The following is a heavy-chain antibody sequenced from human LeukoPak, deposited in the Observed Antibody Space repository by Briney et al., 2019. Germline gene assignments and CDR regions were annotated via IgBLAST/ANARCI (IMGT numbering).Heavy chain of an antibody. J-gene: IGHJ4*02. CDR3: ARGRTTIFGVVIIAGDFDY. CDR2: MNPNSGNT. Sequence: GASVKVSCKASGYTSTSYDINWVRQATGQGLEWMGWMNPNSGNTGYAQKFQGRVTITRNTSISTAYMELSSLRSEDTAVYYCARGRTTIFGVVIIAGDFDYWGQGTLVTVSS. V-gene: IGHV1-8*03. CDR1: GYTSTSYD. D-gene: IGHD3-3*01.